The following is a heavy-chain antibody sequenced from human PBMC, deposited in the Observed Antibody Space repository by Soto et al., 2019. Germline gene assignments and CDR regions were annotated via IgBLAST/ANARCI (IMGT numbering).Heavy chain of an antibody. CDR1: GGSFSGYY. CDR2: INHSGST. V-gene: IGHV4-34*01. CDR3: ARGLYDFWSGHLGYFDY. Sequence: PSETLSLTCAVYGGSFSGYYWSWIRQPPGKGLEWIGEINHSGSTNYNPSLKSRVTISVDTSKNQFSLKLSSVTAADTAVYYCARGLYDFWSGHLGYFDYWGQGTLVTVSS. D-gene: IGHD3-3*01. J-gene: IGHJ4*02.